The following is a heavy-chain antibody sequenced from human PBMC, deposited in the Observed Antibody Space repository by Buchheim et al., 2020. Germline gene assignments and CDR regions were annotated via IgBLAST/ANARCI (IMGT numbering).Heavy chain of an antibody. V-gene: IGHV3-74*02. D-gene: IGHD5-24*01. J-gene: IGHJ4*02. CDR1: GFTFRSYS. Sequence: EVQLVESGGGLVQPGGSLRLSCAASGFTFRSYSMNWVRQAPGKGLERVSRINSDGSSTSYADSVKGRFTISRDNAKNTLYLQMNSLRAEDTAVYYCARTEMATTMPRYWGQGTL. CDR2: INSDGSST. CDR3: ARTEMATTMPRY.